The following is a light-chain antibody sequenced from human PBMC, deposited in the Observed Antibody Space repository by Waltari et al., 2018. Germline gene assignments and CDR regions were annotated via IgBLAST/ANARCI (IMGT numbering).Light chain of an antibody. CDR1: QSVSSSY. CDR3: QQYGRT. J-gene: IGKJ2*01. CDR2: GAS. Sequence: EIVSTQSPGTLSLSPGERATLSCRASQSVSSSYLAWYQQKPGQAPRLLIYGASSRATGIPDRFSGSGSGTDFTLTISRLEPEDFAVYYCQQYGRTFGQGTKLEIK. V-gene: IGKV3-20*01.